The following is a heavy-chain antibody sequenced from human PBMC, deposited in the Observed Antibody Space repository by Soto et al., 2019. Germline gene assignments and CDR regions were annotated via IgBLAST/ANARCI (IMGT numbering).Heavy chain of an antibody. CDR2: ITPIFPTA. J-gene: IGHJ4*02. Sequence: VQLVQSGTEVKKPGSSVKLSCKASGGSFNFAMSWVRQAPGQGLEWMGGITPIFPTAVEAPKFQGRVTITADEPTATASIELTSLRSEDTVVVFFVFRGGRGRHIEYWGPGSLVIVSS. D-gene: IGHD3-16*01. V-gene: IGHV1-69*01. CDR3: VFRGGRGRHIEY. CDR1: GGSFNFA.